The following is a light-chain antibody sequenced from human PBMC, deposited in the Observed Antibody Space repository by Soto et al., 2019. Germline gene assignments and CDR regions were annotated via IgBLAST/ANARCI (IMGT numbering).Light chain of an antibody. V-gene: IGKV3-20*01. CDR2: GAS. J-gene: IGKJ4*01. CDR3: QQFGGSIT. Sequence: IVQTQSPATLSLSPGERATLSCRAIQSVSSSSLAWYQQKPGQAPRLLIFGASSRATGIQDRYSGSGSGTAFTVTIVRLEPGDFAVYDCQQFGGSITFGGGTKVEIK. CDR1: QSVSSSS.